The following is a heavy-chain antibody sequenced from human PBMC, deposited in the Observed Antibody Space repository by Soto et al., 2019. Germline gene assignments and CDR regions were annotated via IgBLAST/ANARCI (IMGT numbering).Heavy chain of an antibody. CDR1: GGSISSKNYY. Sequence: NPSETLSLTCSVSGGSISSKNYYWGWIRQPPGKGLEWIGIIYYSGTTYYNPSLKSRVIISVDTSKNQFSLKLSSVTAADTAVYYCARRPSYYYDSSGFDPFDYWGQGTLVTVSS. CDR2: IYYSGTT. J-gene: IGHJ4*02. V-gene: IGHV4-39*01. D-gene: IGHD3-22*01. CDR3: ARRPSYYYDSSGFDPFDY.